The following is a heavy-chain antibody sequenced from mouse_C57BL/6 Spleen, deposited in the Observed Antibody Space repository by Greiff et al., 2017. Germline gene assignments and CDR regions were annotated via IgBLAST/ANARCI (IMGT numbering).Heavy chain of an antibody. CDR3: ARMGGYFDV. Sequence: VQLQQSGPELVKPGASVKISCKASGYSFTGYYMNWVKQSPEKSLEWIGEINPSTGGTTYNQKFKAKATLTVDKSSSTAYMQLKSLTSEDSAVYYCARMGGYFDVWGTGTTVTVSS. CDR1: GYSFTGYY. V-gene: IGHV1-42*01. CDR2: INPSTGGT. J-gene: IGHJ1*03.